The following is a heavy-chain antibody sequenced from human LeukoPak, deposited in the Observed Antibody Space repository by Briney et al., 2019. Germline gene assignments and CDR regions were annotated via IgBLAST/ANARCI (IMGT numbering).Heavy chain of an antibody. V-gene: IGHV4-59*08. D-gene: IGHD2/OR15-2a*01. J-gene: IGHJ4*02. CDR2: ISYTVNT. CDR1: SDSITNNH. Sequence: SEPLSLTCTVSSDSITNNHWSWIRQPPGKGLEWIGYISYTVNTNYNPSLKSRLTISLDTSKNHFSLTLTSVTAADTALYYCARHVFSEGFPFDSWGQGALVTVSS. CDR3: ARHVFSEGFPFDS.